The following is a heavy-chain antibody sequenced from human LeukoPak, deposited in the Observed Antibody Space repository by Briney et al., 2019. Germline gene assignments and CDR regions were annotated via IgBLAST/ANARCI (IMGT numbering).Heavy chain of an antibody. D-gene: IGHD2-2*01. V-gene: IGHV3-21*01. CDR3: ARGPEGYCSSTSCSNFDY. CDR2: ISSNSSYT. CDR1: GFTFSSYG. J-gene: IGHJ4*02. Sequence: GGSLRLSCAASGFTFSSYGMNWVRQAPGKGLEWGSSISSNSSYTYYADSVKGRFTISRDNAKNSLYLQMNSLRAEDTAVYYCARGPEGYCSSTSCSNFDYWGQGTLVTVSS.